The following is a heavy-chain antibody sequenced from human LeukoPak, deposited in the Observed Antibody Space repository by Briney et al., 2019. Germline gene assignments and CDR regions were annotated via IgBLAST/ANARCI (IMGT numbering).Heavy chain of an antibody. CDR3: ARDRRESSKPNDAFDI. Sequence: SETLSLTCSVSGASISSYYWSWIRQSPGKGLEWIGYIYYTGSTNYNPSLESRVTISVDTSRKQLSLKLGSVTAADTAVYYCARDRRESSKPNDAFDIWGQGTMVTVSS. V-gene: IGHV4-59*01. CDR1: GASISSYY. J-gene: IGHJ3*02. D-gene: IGHD4-11*01. CDR2: IYYTGST.